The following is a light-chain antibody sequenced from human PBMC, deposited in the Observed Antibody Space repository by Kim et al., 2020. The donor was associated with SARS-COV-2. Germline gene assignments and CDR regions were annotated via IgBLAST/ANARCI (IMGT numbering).Light chain of an antibody. Sequence: SPGERATLSCRASQGVSSTNLAWYQQKPGQAPRLLIYGASHRATGIPDRFSGSGSGADFTLTISRLEPEDFAGYYCQQYVSSPWTFGQGTTVDIK. CDR1: QGVSSTN. V-gene: IGKV3-20*01. CDR2: GAS. J-gene: IGKJ1*01. CDR3: QQYVSSPWT.